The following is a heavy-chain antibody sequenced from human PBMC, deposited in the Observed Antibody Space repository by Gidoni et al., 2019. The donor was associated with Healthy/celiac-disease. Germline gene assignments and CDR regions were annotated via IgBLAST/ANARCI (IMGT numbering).Heavy chain of an antibody. V-gene: IGHV1-46*01. CDR2: INPSGGST. CDR1: GYTFTSYY. Sequence: QVQLVQSGAEVKKTRDSVKVSCKASGYTFTSYYMHWVRQAPGQGLEWMGIINPSGGSTSYAQKFQGRVTMTRDTSTSTVYMGLSSLGSEDTAVYYCAGSYTWTHSGDIWGQGTMVTVSS. D-gene: IGHD2-2*02. J-gene: IGHJ3*02. CDR3: AGSYTWTHSGDI.